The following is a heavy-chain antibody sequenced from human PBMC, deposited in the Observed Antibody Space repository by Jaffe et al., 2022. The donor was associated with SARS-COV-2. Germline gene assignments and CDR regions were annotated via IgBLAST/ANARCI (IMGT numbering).Heavy chain of an antibody. V-gene: IGHV3-74*01. CDR1: GFTFSSYW. CDR2: INSDGSST. CDR3: AREGGAITIFGVVPQNGMDV. Sequence: EVQLVESGGGLVQPGGSLRLSCAASGFTFSSYWMHWVRQAPGKGLVWVSRINSDGSSTSYADSVKGRFTISRDNAKNTLYLQMNSLRAEDTAVYYCAREGGAITIFGVVPQNGMDVWGQGTTVTVSS. J-gene: IGHJ6*02. D-gene: IGHD3-3*01.